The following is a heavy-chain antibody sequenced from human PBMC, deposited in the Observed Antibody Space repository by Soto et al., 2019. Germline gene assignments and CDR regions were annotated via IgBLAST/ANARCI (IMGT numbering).Heavy chain of an antibody. J-gene: IGHJ1*01. V-gene: IGHV3-30*18. Sequence: QPGGSLRLSCAASGFTFSSYGMHWVRQAPGKGLEWVAVISYDGSNKYYADSVKGRFTISRDNSKNTLYLQMNSLRAEDTAVYYCAKGTRAAPFWSGYYTYFQHWGQGTLVTVSS. CDR3: AKGTRAAPFWSGYYTYFQH. D-gene: IGHD3-3*01. CDR1: GFTFSSYG. CDR2: ISYDGSNK.